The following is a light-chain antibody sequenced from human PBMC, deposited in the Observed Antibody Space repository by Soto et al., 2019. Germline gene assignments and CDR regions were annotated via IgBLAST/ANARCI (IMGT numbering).Light chain of an antibody. CDR3: SSYTSSSTPYV. J-gene: IGLJ1*01. CDR1: GSDVGGYNY. Sequence: QSALTQPAAVSGSPGQSITISCTGTGSDVGGYNYVSWYQHHPGKAPKLMIYEVTNRPSGVSNRFSGSKSGNTASLTISGLQAEDEADYYRSSYTSSSTPYVFGTGTKLTVL. CDR2: EVT. V-gene: IGLV2-14*01.